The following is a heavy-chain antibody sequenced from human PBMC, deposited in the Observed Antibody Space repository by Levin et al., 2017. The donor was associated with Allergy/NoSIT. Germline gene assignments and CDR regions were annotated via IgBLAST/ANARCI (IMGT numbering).Heavy chain of an antibody. V-gene: IGHV3-15*01. CDR3: TTYSSSWYYFDY. D-gene: IGHD6-13*01. CDR2: IKNKADGATT. J-gene: IGHJ4*02. CDR1: GITFSNAW. Sequence: GGSLRLSCAASGITFSNAWMSWARQAPGKGLEWVGRIKNKADGATTEYAAPVKGRFTISRDDSKNTLYLQMNSLKTEDTAVHFCTTYSSSWYYFDYWGQGTLVTVSS.